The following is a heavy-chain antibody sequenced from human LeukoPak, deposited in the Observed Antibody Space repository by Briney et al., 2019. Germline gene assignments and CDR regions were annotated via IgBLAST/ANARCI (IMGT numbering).Heavy chain of an antibody. CDR3: ARGPGSGSYFAWFDS. CDR1: GGSFSGYY. J-gene: IGHJ5*01. V-gene: IGHV4-34*01. D-gene: IGHD3-10*01. CDR2: INQSGST. Sequence: SETLSLTCAVYGGSFSGYYWSWIRQPPGKGLEWIGEINQSGSTKYNPSFESRVTISVDTSKNQLSLKVSSVTAADTAVYYCARGPGSGSYFAWFDSWGQGALVTVSS.